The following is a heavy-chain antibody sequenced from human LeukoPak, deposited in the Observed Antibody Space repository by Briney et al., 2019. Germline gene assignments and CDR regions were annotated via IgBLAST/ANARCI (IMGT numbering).Heavy chain of an antibody. CDR1: GYTFTGHY. CDR3: ARGDYYDDCGYSD. Sequence: ASVKVSCKASGYTFTGHYMHWVRQAPGQGLEWMGWIYPTSGDIDYSHIFEGRVTMTRDTSTSTAYMELSRLRSDDTAVYYCARGDYYDDCGYSDWGQGTLVTVSS. D-gene: IGHD3-22*01. J-gene: IGHJ4*02. CDR2: IYPTSGDI. V-gene: IGHV1-2*02.